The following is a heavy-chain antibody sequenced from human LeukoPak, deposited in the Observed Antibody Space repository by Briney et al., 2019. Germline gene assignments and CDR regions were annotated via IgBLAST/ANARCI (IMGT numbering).Heavy chain of an antibody. CDR3: ASRINTVLYYFDY. J-gene: IGHJ4*02. CDR2: IYYSGST. V-gene: IGHV4-39*01. D-gene: IGHD2/OR15-2a*01. Sequence: PSKTLSLTCTVSGGSISSSSYYWGWIRQPPGKGLEWIGSIYYSGSTYYNPSLKSRVTISVDTSKNQFSLKLSSVTAADTAVYYCASRINTVLYYFDYWGQGTLVTVSS. CDR1: GGSISSSSYY.